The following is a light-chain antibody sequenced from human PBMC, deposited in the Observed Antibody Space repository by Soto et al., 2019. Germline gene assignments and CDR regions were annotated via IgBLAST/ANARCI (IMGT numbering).Light chain of an antibody. Sequence: QSALTQPRSVSGSPGQSVTISCTGTSSDVGGYNYVSWYQQHPGKAPKLLIYAVNMRPSGVPDRFSGSKSGNTASLTISGLQAEDEADYSCCSYAGSYTWVFGGGTKLTFL. CDR3: CSYAGSYTWV. CDR2: AVN. CDR1: SSDVGGYNY. V-gene: IGLV2-11*01. J-gene: IGLJ3*02.